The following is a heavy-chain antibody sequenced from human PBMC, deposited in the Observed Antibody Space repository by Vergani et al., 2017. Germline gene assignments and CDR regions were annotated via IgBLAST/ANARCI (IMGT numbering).Heavy chain of an antibody. D-gene: IGHD5-12*01. J-gene: IGHJ4*02. CDR1: GGPFSSYA. Sequence: QVQLVQSGAEVKKPGSSVKVSCKASGGPFSSYAISWVRQAPGQGLEWMGGIIPIFGTANYAQKFQGRVPITADESTSTAYMELSSLRSEDTAVYYCARDLREWLRLGGPFDYWGQGTLVTVSS. CDR2: IIPIFGTA. V-gene: IGHV1-69*01. CDR3: ARDLREWLRLGGPFDY.